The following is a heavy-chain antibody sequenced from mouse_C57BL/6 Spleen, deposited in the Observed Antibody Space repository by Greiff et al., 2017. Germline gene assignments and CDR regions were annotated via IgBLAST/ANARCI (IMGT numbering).Heavy chain of an antibody. CDR3: TTYGNYYAMDY. Sequence: EVQVVESGGGLVQPGGSMKLSCAASGFTFSDAWMDWVRQSPEKGLEWVAEIRNKANNHATYYAESVKGRFTISRTDSKSSVYLQMNSLRAEDTGIYYCTTYGNYYAMDYWGQGTSVTVSS. J-gene: IGHJ4*01. CDR2: IRNKANNHAT. D-gene: IGHD2-10*02. V-gene: IGHV6-6*01. CDR1: GFTFSDAW.